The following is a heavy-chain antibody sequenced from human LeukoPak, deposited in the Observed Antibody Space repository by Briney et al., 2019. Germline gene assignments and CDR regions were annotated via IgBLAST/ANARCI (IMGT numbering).Heavy chain of an antibody. Sequence: SETLSLTCAVYGGSFSGYYWSWIRQPPGKGLEWIGEINHSGSTNYNPTLKSRVTISVDTSKNQFSLKLSSVTAADTAVYYCARHRSYYYGSSPWFDPWGQGTLVTVSS. CDR2: INHSGST. D-gene: IGHD3-10*01. J-gene: IGHJ5*02. CDR3: ARHRSYYYGSSPWFDP. V-gene: IGHV4-34*01. CDR1: GGSFSGYY.